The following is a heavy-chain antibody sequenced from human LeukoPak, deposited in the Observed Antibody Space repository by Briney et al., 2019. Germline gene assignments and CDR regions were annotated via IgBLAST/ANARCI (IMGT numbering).Heavy chain of an antibody. CDR2: ISAYNGNT. D-gene: IGHD3-3*01. CDR1: GYTFTSYG. J-gene: IGHJ5*02. CDR3: ARDLGGEWYCDFWSGYYLGAGGP. Sequence: ASVKVSCKASGYTFTSYGISWVRQAPGQGLEWMGWISAYNGNTNYAQKLQGRVTMTTDTSTSTAYMELRSLRSDDTAVYYCARDLGGEWYCDFWSGYYLGAGGPWGQGTLVTVSS. V-gene: IGHV1-18*01.